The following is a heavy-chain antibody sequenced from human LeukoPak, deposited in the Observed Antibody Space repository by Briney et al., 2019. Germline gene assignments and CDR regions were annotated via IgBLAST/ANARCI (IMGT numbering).Heavy chain of an antibody. CDR3: ARAYSYDFQTGLFFDY. CDR1: GFTFSSYS. Sequence: GSLRLSCAASGFTFSSYSMNWVRQAPGKGLEWVSYISSSSSTIYYADSLKGRFTISRDNAKNSLYLQMNSLRAEDTAVYYCARAYSYDFQTGLFFDYWGQGNLVTVSS. CDR2: ISSSSSTI. D-gene: IGHD3-3*01. J-gene: IGHJ4*02. V-gene: IGHV3-48*04.